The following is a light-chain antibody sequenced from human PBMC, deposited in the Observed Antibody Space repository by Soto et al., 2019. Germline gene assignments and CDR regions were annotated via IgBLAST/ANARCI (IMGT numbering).Light chain of an antibody. CDR1: SSDVGGYNY. CDR2: EVT. CDR3: GSYTVSRTYV. J-gene: IGLJ1*01. V-gene: IGLV2-8*01. Sequence: LTQPPSASGSPGQSVTISCTGTSSDVGGYNYVSWYQQHPGRAPKLLIYEVTKRPSGVPDRFSGSKSGNTASRTVSGHQDVDLAYNYCGSYTVSRTYVFGHETKGIVL.